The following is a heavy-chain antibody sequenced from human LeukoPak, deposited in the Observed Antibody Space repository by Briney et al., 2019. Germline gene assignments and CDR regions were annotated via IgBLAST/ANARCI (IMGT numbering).Heavy chain of an antibody. CDR1: GFTFSHYW. CDR2: IYIGGST. D-gene: IGHD3-10*01. V-gene: IGHV3-53*01. Sequence: GGSLRLSCAASGFTFSHYWMSWVRQAPGKGLEWVSVIYIGGSTFYADSVKGRFTISRDNSKNTLYLQMNSLRAEDTAVYYCARAPMIRGYYYYGMDVWGQGTTVTVSS. J-gene: IGHJ6*02. CDR3: ARAPMIRGYYYYGMDV.